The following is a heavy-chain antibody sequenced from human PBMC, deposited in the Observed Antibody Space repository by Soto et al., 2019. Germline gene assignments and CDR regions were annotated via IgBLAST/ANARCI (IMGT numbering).Heavy chain of an antibody. Sequence: GWSLRRSCAASGLTVTSNYLTWVRQAPGKGLKWVSVLYPDGRAYYADSVKGRFTISTDNSKNSVYLQMDSLRAEDTALYYCARGLGREYHDNRGSFHLDYWGQGTLVTVSS. J-gene: IGHJ4*02. CDR3: ARGLGREYHDNRGSFHLDY. V-gene: IGHV3-53*01. CDR2: LYPDGRA. D-gene: IGHD3-22*01. CDR1: GLTVTSNY.